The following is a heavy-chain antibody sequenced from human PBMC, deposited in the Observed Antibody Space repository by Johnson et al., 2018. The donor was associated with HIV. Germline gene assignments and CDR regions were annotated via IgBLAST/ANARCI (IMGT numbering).Heavy chain of an antibody. Sequence: VQLVESGGGLVQPGGSLRLSCAASGFTVSSYYMSWVRQAPGKGLEWVSVLFSGGSIYFADSVKGRFTISRDNSKNTLYLQMNSLRPEDTAVYYCARGGGCGGECYSAYDAFDVWGQGTMVTVSS. D-gene: IGHD2-21*01. V-gene: IGHV3-66*02. CDR3: ARGGGCGGECYSAYDAFDV. CDR2: LFSGGSI. CDR1: GFTVSSYY. J-gene: IGHJ3*01.